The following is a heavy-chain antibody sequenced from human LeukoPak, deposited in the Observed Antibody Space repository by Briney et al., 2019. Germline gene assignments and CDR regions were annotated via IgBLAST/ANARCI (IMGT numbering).Heavy chain of an antibody. D-gene: IGHD2-2*01. V-gene: IGHV3-23*01. CDR1: GFTFSSYA. CDR2: ISGSGGST. Sequence: GGSLRLSCAASGFTFSSYAMSWVRQAPGKGLEWVSAISGSGGSTYYADSVKGRFTISRDNSKNTLYLQMNSLRAEDTAVYYCARDLSYQGYYMDVWGKGTTVTVSS. CDR3: ARDLSYQGYYMDV. J-gene: IGHJ6*03.